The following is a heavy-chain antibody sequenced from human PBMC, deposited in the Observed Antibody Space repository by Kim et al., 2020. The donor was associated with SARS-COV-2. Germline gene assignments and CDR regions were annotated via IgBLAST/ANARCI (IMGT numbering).Heavy chain of an antibody. CDR1: GGSISSSNYY. Sequence: SETLSLTCTVSGGSISSSNYYWGWIRQPPGKGLEWIGSMFYSGSTYYNPSLKSRVTISIDTSMNQFSLNLSSVTAADTAVYYCARQAGVTPVRGVFDIWGQGTMVTVSS. D-gene: IGHD3-10*02. V-gene: IGHV4-39*01. CDR3: ARQAGVTPVRGVFDI. CDR2: MFYSGST. J-gene: IGHJ3*02.